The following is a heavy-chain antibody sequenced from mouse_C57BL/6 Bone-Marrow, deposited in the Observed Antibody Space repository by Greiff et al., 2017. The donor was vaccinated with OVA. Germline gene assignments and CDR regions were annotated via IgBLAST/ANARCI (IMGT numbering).Heavy chain of an antibody. J-gene: IGHJ2*02. D-gene: IGHD1-1*01. CDR1: GYTFTNYW. CDR2: IAPSDSYI. CDR3: APHRSRLYLPY. Sequence: QVQLQQPGAELVRPGTSVKLSCKASGYTFTNYWMHWVKQRPGQGLEWIGVIAPSDSYINYNQKFKGRATLTVDTSSSTAYMHLSSLTSEDSAVYYCAPHRSRLYLPYWGQGPSLTVSS. V-gene: IGHV1-59*01.